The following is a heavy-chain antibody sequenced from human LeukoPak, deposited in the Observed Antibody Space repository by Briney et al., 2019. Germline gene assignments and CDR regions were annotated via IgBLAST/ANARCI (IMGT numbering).Heavy chain of an antibody. V-gene: IGHV3-48*01. CDR2: ITSTSTI. CDR1: GFTFSSYS. CDR3: AAFIVGATSDY. J-gene: IGHJ4*02. D-gene: IGHD1-26*01. Sequence: PSGGSLRLSCAASGFTFSSYSMNWVRQAPGKGLEWVSYITSTSTIYYADSVKGRFTISRDNAKNSLYLQMSSLRAEDTAVYYCAAFIVGATSDYWGQGTLVTVSS.